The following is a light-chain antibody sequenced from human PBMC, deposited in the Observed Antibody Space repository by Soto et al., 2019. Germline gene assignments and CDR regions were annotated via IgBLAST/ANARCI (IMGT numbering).Light chain of an antibody. Sequence: QSALTQPASVSGSPGQSITISCSGTSSNIGGYNVVSWYQQHPGKAPKLIIYEVSKRPSGVPDRFSGSKSGNTASLTVSGLQAEDEGDYYCCSYGGGNNFYVFGTGTKLTVL. CDR1: SSNIGGYNV. J-gene: IGLJ1*01. CDR2: EVS. V-gene: IGLV2-8*01. CDR3: CSYGGGNNFYV.